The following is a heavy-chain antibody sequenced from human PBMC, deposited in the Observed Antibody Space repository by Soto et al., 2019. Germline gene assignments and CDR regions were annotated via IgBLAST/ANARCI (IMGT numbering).Heavy chain of an antibody. V-gene: IGHV3-11*01. J-gene: IGHJ5*02. CDR3: ACYQLLARWFAP. CDR2: ISDSGNTI. CDR1: GFTFSDYY. D-gene: IGHD1-7*01. Sequence: QVQLVESGGTLVKPGGSLRLSCAASGFTFSDYYMSWIRQAPGKGLEWVSYISDSGNTIYYADSVKGRFTISRDNAKNSLFLQMNSLRAEDTAVYFCACYQLLARWFAPWGQGTLVTVSS.